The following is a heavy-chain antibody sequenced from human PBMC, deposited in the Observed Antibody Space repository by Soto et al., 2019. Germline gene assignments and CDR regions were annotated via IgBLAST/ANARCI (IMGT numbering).Heavy chain of an antibody. J-gene: IGHJ6*03. V-gene: IGHV1-18*01. Sequence: ASVKVSFQGSGYTFTSYVISWGRQAPGQGPGGRGWINANNGNTNYAQKFQGRVTMTSNTSISTAYMELRSLRSEDTAVYYCARGIVVVPAATYYYHYYMDVWGKGTTVTVSS. D-gene: IGHD2-2*01. CDR2: INANNGNT. CDR3: ARGIVVVPAATYYYHYYMDV. CDR1: GYTFTSYV.